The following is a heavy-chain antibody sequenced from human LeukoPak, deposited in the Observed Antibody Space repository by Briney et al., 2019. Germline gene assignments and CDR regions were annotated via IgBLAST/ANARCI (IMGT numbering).Heavy chain of an antibody. CDR3: AKGFSVLASNHYYYYYGLDV. Sequence: PGGSLRLSCAASGITFDDYAMHWVRQAPGKGLEWVSLISGDGGSTYYADSVKGRFTISRDNSKNSLYLQMNSLRTEDTALYYCAKGFSVLASNHYYYYYGLDVWGQGTTVTVS. D-gene: IGHD3-3*01. CDR2: ISGDGGST. CDR1: GITFDDYA. V-gene: IGHV3-43*02. J-gene: IGHJ6*02.